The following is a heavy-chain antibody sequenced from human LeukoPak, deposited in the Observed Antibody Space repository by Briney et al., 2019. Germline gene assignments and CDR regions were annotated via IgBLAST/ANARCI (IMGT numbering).Heavy chain of an antibody. V-gene: IGHV1-8*01. CDR2: MNPNSGNT. D-gene: IGHD6-13*01. CDR3: GRRQQLYYYYYYYYMDV. Sequence: ASVKVSCKASGYTFTSYDINWVRQATGQGLEWMGWMNPNSGNTGYAQKFQGRVTMTRNTSISIAYMELSSLRSEDTAVYYCGRRQQLYYYYYYYYMDVWGKGTTVTVSS. CDR1: GYTFTSYD. J-gene: IGHJ6*03.